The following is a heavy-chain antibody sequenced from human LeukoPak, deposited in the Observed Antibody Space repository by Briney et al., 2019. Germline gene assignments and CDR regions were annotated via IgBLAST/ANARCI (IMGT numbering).Heavy chain of an antibody. CDR1: GGTFSSYA. CDR2: IIPIFGTA. V-gene: IGHV1-69*05. J-gene: IGHJ4*02. CDR3: ARAADGAYYDFWSGLFLDH. D-gene: IGHD3-3*01. Sequence: SVKVSCKASGGTFSSYAISWVRQAPGQGLEWMGRIIPIFGTANYAQKFQGRVTITTDESTSTAYMELSSLRSEDTAVYYCARAADGAYYDFWSGLFLDHWGQGTLVTVSS.